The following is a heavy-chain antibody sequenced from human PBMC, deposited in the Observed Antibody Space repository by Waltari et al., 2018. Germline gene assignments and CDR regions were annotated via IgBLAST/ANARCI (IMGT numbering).Heavy chain of an antibody. CDR3: ARARYAFDI. J-gene: IGHJ3*02. CDR1: GGSFSGYY. V-gene: IGHV4-34*01. CDR2: INHSGST. Sequence: QVQLQQWGAGLLKPSETLSLPCAVYGGSFSGYYWSWIRQPPGKGLEWIGEINHSGSTNYNPSLKSRVTISVDTSKNQFSLKLSSVTAADTAVYYCARARYAFDIWGQGTMVTVSS.